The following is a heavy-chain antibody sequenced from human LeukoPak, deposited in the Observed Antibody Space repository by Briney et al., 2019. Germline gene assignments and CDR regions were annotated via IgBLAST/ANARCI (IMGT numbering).Heavy chain of an antibody. CDR1: GGSVSSGSYY. J-gene: IGHJ4*02. D-gene: IGHD5-18*01. V-gene: IGHV4-61*02. Sequence: LSETLSLTCTVSGGSVSSGSYYWSWIRQPAGKGLEWIGRIYTSGSTNYNPSLKSRVTMSVDTSKNQFSLKLSSVTAADTAVYYCARAGVGYSYGFDYWGQGTLVTVSS. CDR2: IYTSGST. CDR3: ARAGVGYSYGFDY.